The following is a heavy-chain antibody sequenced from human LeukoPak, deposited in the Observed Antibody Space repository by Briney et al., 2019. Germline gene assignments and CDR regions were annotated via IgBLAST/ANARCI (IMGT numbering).Heavy chain of an antibody. CDR2: INPSSGDT. CDR1: DYTFTGYY. D-gene: IGHD2/OR15-2a*01. CDR3: ARGSMKNPRHSDY. V-gene: IGHV1-2*02. Sequence: ASVKVSCKASDYTFTGYYIHWVHQAPGQGLEWMGWINPSSGDTYYAQKFQGRVTMTRDTSITTAYMELSRLRSDDTAVYYSARGSMKNPRHSDYWGQGTLVTVSS. J-gene: IGHJ4*02.